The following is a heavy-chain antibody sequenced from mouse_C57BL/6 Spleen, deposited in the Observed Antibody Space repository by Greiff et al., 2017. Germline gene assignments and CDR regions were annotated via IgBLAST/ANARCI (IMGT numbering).Heavy chain of an antibody. CDR3: ARGPLGSSWHCDV. D-gene: IGHD1-1*01. Sequence: QVQLQQSGAELARPGASVKMSCKASGYTFTSYTMHWVKQRPGQGLEWIGYINPSSGYTKYNQKFKDKATLTADKSSSTAYMQLSSLTSEDSAVYYCARGPLGSSWHCDVWGTGTTGTVSS. J-gene: IGHJ1*03. CDR1: GYTFTSYT. V-gene: IGHV1-4*01. CDR2: INPSSGYT.